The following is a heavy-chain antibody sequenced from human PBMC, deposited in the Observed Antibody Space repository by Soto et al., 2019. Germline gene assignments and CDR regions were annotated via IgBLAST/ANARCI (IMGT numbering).Heavy chain of an antibody. V-gene: IGHV4-34*01. CDR1: GGSFSGYY. J-gene: IGHJ3*02. CDR2: INHSGST. Sequence: SETLSLTCAVSGGSFSGYYWTWIRQTPGKGLEWIGEINHSGSTNYEPSLKSRVSISADTSKKQFSLNLTSVTAADTAVYYCARGECSSVYCSTRWALDIWGQGTVVTVSS. D-gene: IGHD2-2*01. CDR3: ARGECSSVYCSTRWALDI.